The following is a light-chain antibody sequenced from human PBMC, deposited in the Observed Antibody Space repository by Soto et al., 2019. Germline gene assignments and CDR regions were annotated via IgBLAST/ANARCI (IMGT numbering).Light chain of an antibody. V-gene: IGKV3D-15*01. J-gene: IGKJ5*01. CDR2: GAS. CDR3: QQYNKWPLIT. Sequence: EIVMTQSPATLSVSPGERATLSCRASQSVSSDLAWYHQKPGQAPRLLIYGASSRATGIPDRFSGSGSGTDFTLSISSLQSEDFALYYCQQYNKWPLITFGQGTRLEIK. CDR1: QSVSSD.